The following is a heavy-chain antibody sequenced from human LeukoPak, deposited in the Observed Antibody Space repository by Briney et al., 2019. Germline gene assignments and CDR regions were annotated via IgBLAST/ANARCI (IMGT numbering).Heavy chain of an antibody. CDR1: GGSISSGGYY. D-gene: IGHD5-12*01. J-gene: IGHJ4*02. CDR2: IYYSGSP. Sequence: SETLSLTCTVSGGSISSGGYYWSWIRQHPGKGLEWIGYIYYSGSPDYNPSLKSRVTISVDTYKNQFSLKLSSVTAADTAVYYCARWSRGHDYWGQGTLVTVSS. V-gene: IGHV4-31*03. CDR3: ARWSRGHDY.